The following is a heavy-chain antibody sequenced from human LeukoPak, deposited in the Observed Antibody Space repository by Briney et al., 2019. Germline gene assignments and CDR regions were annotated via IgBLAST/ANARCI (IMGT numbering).Heavy chain of an antibody. Sequence: SETLSLTCAVYGGSFSGYYWSWIRQPPGEGLEWIGEINHSGSTNYNPSLKSRVTISGDTSKNQFSLKLSSVTAADTAVYFCARVGYSYVINDWSRTGLGAYPTKYYYHMDVWGKGTTVTVPS. CDR2: INHSGST. D-gene: IGHD5-18*01. CDR3: ARVGYSYVINDWSRTGLGAYPTKYYYHMDV. CDR1: GGSFSGYY. J-gene: IGHJ6*03. V-gene: IGHV4-34*01.